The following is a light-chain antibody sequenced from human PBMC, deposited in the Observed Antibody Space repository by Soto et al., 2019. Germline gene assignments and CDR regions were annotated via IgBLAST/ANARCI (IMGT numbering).Light chain of an antibody. CDR3: QQYESLPLT. CDR1: QDISNF. CDR2: DAS. V-gene: IGKV1-33*01. J-gene: IGKJ4*01. Sequence: DIQMTQSPSSLSASVGDRVTITCQASQDISNFLNWYQQKPGTAPKLLIYDASKLETGVPSRFSGSGSGTDFTFTISSLQPEDIATYYCQQYESLPLTFGGGTKVEIQ.